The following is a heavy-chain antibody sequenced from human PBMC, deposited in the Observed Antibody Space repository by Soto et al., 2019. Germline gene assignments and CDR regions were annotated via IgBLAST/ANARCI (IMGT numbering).Heavy chain of an antibody. CDR3: ARDGYDGSGSPYPAY. CDR1: GGSMSEYF. Sequence: ETLSLTCSVSGGSMSEYFWSWIRQSPGKGLEWIGYIYYLGSTDYNPSLKSRVTISVGTSKRQFSLRLTSVTAADTAVYYCARDGYDGSGSPYPAYWGPGTQVTVSS. V-gene: IGHV4-59*01. CDR2: IYYLGST. J-gene: IGHJ4*02. D-gene: IGHD3-10*01.